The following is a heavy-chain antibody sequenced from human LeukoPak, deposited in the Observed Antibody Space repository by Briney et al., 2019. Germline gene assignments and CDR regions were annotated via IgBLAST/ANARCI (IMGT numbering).Heavy chain of an antibody. D-gene: IGHD6-19*01. CDR3: ARGSAWYFIY. CDR1: GGSVSSGGSY. Sequence: SETLSLSCTVSGGSVSSGGSYGSWIRQPPGKGLEWLGYIYYNGNTNFNPSLESRITISVDTSKNQFSLKLSSVTAADTALYYCARGSAWYFIYWGQGTLVTVSS. CDR2: IYYNGNT. J-gene: IGHJ4*02. V-gene: IGHV4-61*08.